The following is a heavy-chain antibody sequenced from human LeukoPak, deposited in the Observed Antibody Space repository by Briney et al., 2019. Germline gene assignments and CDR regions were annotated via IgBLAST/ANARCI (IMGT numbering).Heavy chain of an antibody. CDR1: GDSISSYNYF. CDR3: ARASSGYYWDFDY. CDR2: IYYRGNT. D-gene: IGHD3-22*01. Sequence: SETLSLIRTVSGDSISSYNYFWGWIRQPPGKGLEWVGSIYYRGNTYYNPSLKSRVTLSADTSKNQFSLKVTSVTAAGTAVYYCARASSGYYWDFDYWGQGALVTVSS. V-gene: IGHV4-39*01. J-gene: IGHJ4*02.